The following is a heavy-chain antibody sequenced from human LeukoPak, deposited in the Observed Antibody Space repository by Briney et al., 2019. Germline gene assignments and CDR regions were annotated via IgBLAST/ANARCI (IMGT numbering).Heavy chain of an antibody. D-gene: IGHD1/OR15-1a*01. V-gene: IGHV3-21*01. CDR2: ISSSGSYI. J-gene: IGHJ5*02. Sequence: GGFLRLSCAASGFTFSSYSMNWVRQAPGKGLEWVSSISSSGSYIYYADSVKGRFTISRDNAKNSLYLQMNSLRAEDTAVYYCARDHRRNTDPFDPWGQGTLVTVSS. CDR1: GFTFSSYS. CDR3: ARDHRRNTDPFDP.